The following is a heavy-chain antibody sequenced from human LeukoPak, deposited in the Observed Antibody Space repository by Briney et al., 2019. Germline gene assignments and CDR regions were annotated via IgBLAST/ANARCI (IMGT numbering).Heavy chain of an antibody. J-gene: IGHJ3*01. Sequence: SETLSLICSVSGDSVNKNFWSWIRQPPGKGLEWIGFIFHSGTTNYSPSLESRVTISLDTSKNQFSLMLTSVTAADTAVYYCARRMITTSDTIDLWGQGTMVTVSS. CDR3: ARRMITTSDTIDL. CDR2: IFHSGTT. D-gene: IGHD3-16*01. CDR1: GDSVNKNF. V-gene: IGHV4-59*02.